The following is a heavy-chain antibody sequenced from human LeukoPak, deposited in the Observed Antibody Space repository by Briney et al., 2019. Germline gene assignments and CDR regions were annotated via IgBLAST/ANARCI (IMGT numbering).Heavy chain of an antibody. CDR1: GYTFTSYY. Sequence: ASVKVSCKASGYTFTSYYMHWVRQAPGQGLEWMGIINPSGGSTSYAQKFQGRVTMTRDMSTSTVYMELSSLRSEDTVVYYCARDLAGVGYSYGSNFDYWGQGTLVTVSS. CDR2: INPSGGST. D-gene: IGHD5-18*01. J-gene: IGHJ4*02. CDR3: ARDLAGVGYSYGSNFDY. V-gene: IGHV1-46*01.